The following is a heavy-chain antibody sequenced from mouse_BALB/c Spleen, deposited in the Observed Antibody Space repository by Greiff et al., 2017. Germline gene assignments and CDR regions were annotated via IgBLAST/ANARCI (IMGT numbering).Heavy chain of an antibody. CDR1: GFTFSSYG. J-gene: IGHJ3*01. D-gene: IGHD2-3*01. Sequence: EVQRVESGGGLVQPGGSLKLSCAASGFTFSSYGMSWVRQTPDKRLELVATINSNGGSTYYPDSVKGRFTISRDNAKNTLYLQMSSLKSEDTAMYYCARDGYYASWFAYWGQGTLVTVSA. V-gene: IGHV5-6-3*01. CDR3: ARDGYYASWFAY. CDR2: INSNGGST.